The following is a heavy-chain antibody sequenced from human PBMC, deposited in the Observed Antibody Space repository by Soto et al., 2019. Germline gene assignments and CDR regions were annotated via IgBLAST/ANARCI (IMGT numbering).Heavy chain of an antibody. J-gene: IGHJ4*02. CDR1: GGSITYYY. CDR3: ARDVKLGY. CDR2: IYYSGST. Sequence: LSLTCSVSGGSITYYYWNWIRQAPGKGLEWIGYIYYSGSTNYNPSLRSRVTISLDMSKNQFSLKLSSVTAADTAVYYCARDVKLGYWGQGTLVTVS. V-gene: IGHV4-59*01. D-gene: IGHD7-27*01.